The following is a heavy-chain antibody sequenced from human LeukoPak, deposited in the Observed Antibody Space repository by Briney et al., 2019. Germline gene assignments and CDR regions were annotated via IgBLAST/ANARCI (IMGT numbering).Heavy chain of an antibody. J-gene: IGHJ4*02. CDR1: GGSISSSSYY. V-gene: IGHV4-39*07. Sequence: SETLSLTCTVSGGSISSSSYYWGWIRQPPGKGLEWIGSIYYSGSTYYNPSLKSRVTISVDTSKNQFSLKLSSVTAADTAVYYCARDPGWFGELGSDYWGQGTLVTVSS. CDR3: ARDPGWFGELGSDY. CDR2: IYYSGST. D-gene: IGHD3-10*01.